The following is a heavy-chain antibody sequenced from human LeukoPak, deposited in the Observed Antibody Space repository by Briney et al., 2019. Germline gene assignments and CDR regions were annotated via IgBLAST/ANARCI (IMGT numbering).Heavy chain of an antibody. CDR1: GGSFSNYH. V-gene: IGHV4-34*01. D-gene: IGHD4-23*01. CDR2: ISQSGST. CDR3: ARGLRWAHLRAFDI. J-gene: IGHJ3*02. Sequence: PSETLSLTCAVYGGSFSNYHWSWIRQPPGKGLEWIGEISQSGSTNYNPSLKSRVTMSVDTSKNQFSLNLSSVTAADTAIYYCARGLRWAHLRAFDIWGQGTMVTVSS.